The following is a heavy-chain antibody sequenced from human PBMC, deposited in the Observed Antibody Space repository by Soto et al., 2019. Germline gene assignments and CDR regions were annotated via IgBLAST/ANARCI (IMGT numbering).Heavy chain of an antibody. D-gene: IGHD6-13*01. CDR3: ARGIWYATTYFDY. J-gene: IGHJ4*02. V-gene: IGHV1-69*06. CDR1: GDTFTTNS. Sequence: QVQMEQSGAEVKKTGSSVTVSCTAYGDTFTTNSLKWVRQAPGQGLERMGGIIPVVGTTKYAQKYQDRVTITGDKSTNTAYMELSSLISDDTAFYYCARGIWYATTYFDYWGQGTPVTVSS. CDR2: IIPVVGTT.